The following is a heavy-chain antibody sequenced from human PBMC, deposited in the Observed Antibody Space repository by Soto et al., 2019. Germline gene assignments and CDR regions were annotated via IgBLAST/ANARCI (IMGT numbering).Heavy chain of an antibody. CDR1: GASISDFY. Sequence: SETLSLTCPVSGASISDFYWSWIRQSAGNRLEWIGRIYTRGSTDYHPSLKSRATISIDTFKNQVSLRLTSVTAADTAVYYCARGGTYYLDSWGQGTLVTVSS. D-gene: IGHD1-26*01. J-gene: IGHJ4*02. CDR2: IYTRGST. CDR3: ARGGTYYLDS. V-gene: IGHV4-4*07.